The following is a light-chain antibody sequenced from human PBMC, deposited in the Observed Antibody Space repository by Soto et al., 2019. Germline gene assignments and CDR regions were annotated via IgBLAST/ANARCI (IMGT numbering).Light chain of an antibody. CDR1: QSVSSN. CDR2: GAS. J-gene: IGKJ5*01. Sequence: IVMTQSPANLSVSPWERATLSCRASQSVSSNLAWYQQKPGQAPRLLIYGASTRATGIPARFSGSGSGTEFTLTISILQSEDFAVYYGQQRSNWPPITFGQGTRLEIK. V-gene: IGKV3-15*01. CDR3: QQRSNWPPIT.